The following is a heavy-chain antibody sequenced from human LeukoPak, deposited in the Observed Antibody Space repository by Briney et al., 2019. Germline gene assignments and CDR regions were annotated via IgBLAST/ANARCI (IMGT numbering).Heavy chain of an antibody. V-gene: IGHV4-4*07. CDR3: ARDRYYYDSSGYYIFDY. D-gene: IGHD3-22*01. J-gene: IGHJ4*02. Sequence: SETLSLTCTVSGGSISSYYWNWIRQPAGKGLEWIGRIYTSGSTNYNPSLKSRVTMSVDTSKNQFSLKLSSVTAADTAVYYCARDRYYYDSSGYYIFDYWGQGTLVTVSS. CDR1: GGSISSYY. CDR2: IYTSGST.